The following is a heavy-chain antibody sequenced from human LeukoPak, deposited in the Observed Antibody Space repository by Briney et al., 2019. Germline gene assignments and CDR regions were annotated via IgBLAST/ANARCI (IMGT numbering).Heavy chain of an antibody. V-gene: IGHV4-59*02. Sequence: SETLSLTCTVSGGSVSSYYWSWIRQTPEKGLEWIGYMSYSGRTDYGPSLKSRVTMSVDTSKNQFSLKMSYVTAADTGVYYCARGYCRDDICQVFPYWGQGALVTVSS. J-gene: IGHJ4*02. CDR1: GGSVSSYY. D-gene: IGHD2-21*02. CDR2: MSYSGRT. CDR3: ARGYCRDDICQVFPY.